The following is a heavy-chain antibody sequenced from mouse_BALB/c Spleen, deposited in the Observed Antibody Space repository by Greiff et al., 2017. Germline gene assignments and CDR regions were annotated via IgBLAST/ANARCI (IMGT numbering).Heavy chain of an antibody. CDR1: GYTFTSYW. V-gene: IGHV1-69*02. Sequence: QVQLQQPGAELVKPGAPVKLSCKASGYTFTSYWMNWVKQRPGRGLEWIGRIDPSDSETHYNQKFKDKATLTVDKSSSTAYIQLSSLTSEDSAVYYCAREYGNYVLYYWGQGTTLTVSS. CDR2: IDPSDSET. D-gene: IGHD2-10*02. J-gene: IGHJ2*01. CDR3: AREYGNYVLYY.